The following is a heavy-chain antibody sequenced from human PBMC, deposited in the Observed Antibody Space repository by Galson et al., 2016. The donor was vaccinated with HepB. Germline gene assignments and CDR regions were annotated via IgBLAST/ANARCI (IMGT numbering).Heavy chain of an antibody. D-gene: IGHD4-17*01. J-gene: IGHJ6*03. Sequence: SETLSLTCAVYGGSFSGYYWSWIRQPPGKGLEWIGEINHSGSTNYNPSLKSRVTISVDTSKNQFSLKLSSVTAADTAVYYCARGDNPDYGDYASAYYYMDVWGKGTTVNVSS. CDR2: INHSGST. CDR1: GGSFSGYY. V-gene: IGHV4-34*01. CDR3: ARGDNPDYGDYASAYYYMDV.